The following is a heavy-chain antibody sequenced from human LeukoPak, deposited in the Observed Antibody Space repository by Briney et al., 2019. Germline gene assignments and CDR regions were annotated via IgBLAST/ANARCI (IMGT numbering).Heavy chain of an antibody. CDR2: MNPNSGNT. CDR3: ARRGFGLPCDY. Sequence: ASVRVSCKASGYTFTSYDTNWVRQATGQGLEWMGWMNPNSGNTGYAQKFQGRVTMTRNTSISTVYMELSSLRSEDTAVYYCARRGFGLPCDYWGQGTLVTVSS. J-gene: IGHJ4*02. V-gene: IGHV1-8*01. CDR1: GYTFTSYD. D-gene: IGHD3/OR15-3a*01.